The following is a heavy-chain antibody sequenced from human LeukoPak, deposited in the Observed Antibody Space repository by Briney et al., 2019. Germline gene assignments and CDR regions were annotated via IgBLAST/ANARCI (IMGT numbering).Heavy chain of an antibody. CDR2: ISGRGDDT. Sequence: TGGSLRLSCAASGFTFRDYTMTWVRQAPGKGLEWVSTISGRGDDTHYADSVKGRFTISRDNSKNTLYLQMNGLRAEDTALFYCAKEVEGSGYYHLDKWGQGTLVAVSS. V-gene: IGHV3-23*01. D-gene: IGHD3-22*01. CDR1: GFTFRDYT. CDR3: AKEVEGSGYYHLDK. J-gene: IGHJ4*02.